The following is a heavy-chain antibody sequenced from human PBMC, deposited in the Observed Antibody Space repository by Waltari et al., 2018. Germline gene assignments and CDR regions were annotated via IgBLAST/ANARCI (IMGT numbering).Heavy chain of an antibody. CDR3: VRDFCDRTKCHGMDV. J-gene: IGHJ6*02. CDR1: EFTFSSYA. Sequence: VQLVESGGGVVQPGRSLRLSCAASEFTFSSYAMHWVRQAPGKGLEWVAVISYNERNIYYVDSVKGRFTISRDNSKKTLYLQMNSQRPEDTAMYYCVRDFCDRTKCHGMDVWGQGTTVTVSS. V-gene: IGHV3-30*04. D-gene: IGHD3-22*01. CDR2: ISYNERNI.